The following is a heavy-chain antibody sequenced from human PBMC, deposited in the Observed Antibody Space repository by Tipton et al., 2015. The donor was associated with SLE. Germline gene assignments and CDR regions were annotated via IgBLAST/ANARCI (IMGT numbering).Heavy chain of an antibody. CDR2: INWNGGSI. CDR1: GFTFDDYG. CDR3: ARGGLNSAFDI. Sequence: QLVQSGGGVVRPGGSLRLSCAASGFTFDDYGMSWVRQGPGKGLEWVSGINWNGGSIGYADSVKGRFTISRDNAKNSVYLQMNSRRAEDTALYYCARGGLNSAFDIWGQGTMVTVSS. J-gene: IGHJ3*02. V-gene: IGHV3-20*04.